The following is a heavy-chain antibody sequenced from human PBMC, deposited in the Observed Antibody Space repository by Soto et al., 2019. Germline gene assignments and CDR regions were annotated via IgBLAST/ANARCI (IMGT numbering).Heavy chain of an antibody. J-gene: IGHJ4*02. CDR1: GFTFSSYA. Sequence: EVQLLESGGGLVQPGGSLRLSCAASGFTFSSYAMSWVRQAPGKGLEWVSAISGSGGSTYYADSVKGRFTISRDNSKNTLYRPIISPRAEDTAVYYCAKGGMATIIEFDYWGQGPLVTVSS. CDR2: ISGSGGST. CDR3: AKGGMATIIEFDY. V-gene: IGHV3-23*01. D-gene: IGHD5-12*01.